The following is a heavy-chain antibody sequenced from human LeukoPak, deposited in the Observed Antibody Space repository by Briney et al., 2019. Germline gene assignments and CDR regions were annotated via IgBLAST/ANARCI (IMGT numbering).Heavy chain of an antibody. CDR1: SYSISIGYY. Sequence: SQTRSLTCAVSSYSISIGYYWGWIRQPPGKRLEGIGSIYHSGSTFYNPSLKSRVTISVHTSKSQFSLKLRSVTAADTAVYYCARDRGIAVAGIEAADWFDPWGQATLVTVSS. V-gene: IGHV4-38-2*02. CDR2: IYHSGST. J-gene: IGHJ5*02. CDR3: ARDRGIAVAGIEAADWFDP. D-gene: IGHD6-19*01.